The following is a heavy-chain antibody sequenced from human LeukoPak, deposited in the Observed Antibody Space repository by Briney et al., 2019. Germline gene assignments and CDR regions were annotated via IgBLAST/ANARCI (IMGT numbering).Heavy chain of an antibody. CDR1: GGSFSGYY. CDR3: GGYCSGGSCRYYFDY. Sequence: SETLSLTCAVYGGSFSGYYWGWIRQPPGKGLEWIGEINHSGSTNYNPSLKSRVTISVDTSKNQFSLKLSSVTAADTAVYYCGGYCSGGSCRYYFDYWGQGTLVTVSS. J-gene: IGHJ4*02. D-gene: IGHD2-15*01. V-gene: IGHV4-34*01. CDR2: INHSGST.